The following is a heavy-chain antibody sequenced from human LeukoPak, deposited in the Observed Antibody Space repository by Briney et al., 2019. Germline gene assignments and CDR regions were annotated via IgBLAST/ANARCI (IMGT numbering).Heavy chain of an antibody. J-gene: IGHJ4*02. CDR2: ISSSSSYI. Sequence: PGGSLRLSCAASGFTFSSYSMNWVRQAPGKGLEWASSISSSSSYIYYADSVKGRFTISRDNAKNSLYLQMNSLRAEDTAVYYCASSVVATTRPFDYWGQGTLVTVSS. CDR3: ASSVVATTRPFDY. CDR1: GFTFSSYS. V-gene: IGHV3-21*01. D-gene: IGHD5-12*01.